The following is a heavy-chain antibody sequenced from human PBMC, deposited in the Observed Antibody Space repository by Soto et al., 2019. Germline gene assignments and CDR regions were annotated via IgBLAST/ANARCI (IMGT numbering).Heavy chain of an antibody. J-gene: IGHJ4*02. CDR3: ERADYGDYGSWNY. Sequence: QVQLVQSGAEVKKPGSSVNVSCKASGGTFSSYAISWVRQAPGQGHEWMGGIIPLSGTANYAQKFQGRVRITADEPATTAYMELSSLRSEDPAVYYFERADYGDYGSWNYWGQGTLVTVSS. D-gene: IGHD4-17*01. V-gene: IGHV1-69*12. CDR1: GGTFSSYA. CDR2: IIPLSGTA.